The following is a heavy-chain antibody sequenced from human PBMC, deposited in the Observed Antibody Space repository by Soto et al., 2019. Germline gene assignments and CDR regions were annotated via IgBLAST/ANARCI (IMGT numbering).Heavy chain of an antibody. CDR3: AKWLVGASGAPDY. D-gene: IGHD1-26*01. J-gene: IGHJ4*02. CDR2: ISGSGGKT. Sequence: GGSLRLSCAASGFTFSSYWMSWVRQAPGKGLEWVAKISGSGGKTYYADSVKGRFTISRDNSKNTLDLQMNSLRAEDTAVYYCAKWLVGASGAPDYWGQGTLVTVSS. V-gene: IGHV3-23*01. CDR1: GFTFSSYW.